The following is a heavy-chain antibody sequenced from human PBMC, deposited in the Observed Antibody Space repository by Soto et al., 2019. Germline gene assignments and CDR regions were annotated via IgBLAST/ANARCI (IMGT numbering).Heavy chain of an antibody. Sequence: SETLSLTCVVYSGSFSGYYWNWIRQRPGKGLEWIGEINHSGGTNYNPSLKSRVTISVDKSKNQFSLKLSSVTAADTAVYYCARSPDSSGYYPRWYYYGMDVWGQGTTVTVSS. D-gene: IGHD3-22*01. V-gene: IGHV4-34*01. CDR1: SGSFSGYY. J-gene: IGHJ6*02. CDR2: INHSGGT. CDR3: ARSPDSSGYYPRWYYYGMDV.